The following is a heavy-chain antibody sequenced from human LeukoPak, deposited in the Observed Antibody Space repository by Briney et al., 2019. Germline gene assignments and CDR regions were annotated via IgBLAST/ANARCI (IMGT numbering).Heavy chain of an antibody. CDR2: IFYSGST. Sequence: NPSETLSLTCTVSGGSISSGGYYWSWIRQHPGEGLEWIGYIFYSGSTYYNPSLKSRVTISVDTSKHQFSLKLSSVTAADTAVYYCARLVGDYGGYRCDYWGQGTLVTVSS. D-gene: IGHD4-23*01. J-gene: IGHJ4*02. CDR3: ARLVGDYGGYRCDY. CDR1: GGSISSGGYY. V-gene: IGHV4-31*03.